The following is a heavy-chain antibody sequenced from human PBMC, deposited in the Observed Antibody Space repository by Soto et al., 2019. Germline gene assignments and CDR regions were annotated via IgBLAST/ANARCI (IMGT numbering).Heavy chain of an antibody. V-gene: IGHV4-34*01. D-gene: IGHD3-16*02. Sequence: SETLSLNCAVYGGSFSGYYWSWIRQPPGKGLEWIGEINHSGSTNYNPSLKSRVTVSVDTSKNQFSLKLSSVTAADTAVYYCARGRSDLYDYIWGSYRPPFDYWGQGTLVTVSS. CDR3: ARGRSDLYDYIWGSYRPPFDY. CDR2: INHSGST. J-gene: IGHJ4*02. CDR1: GGSFSGYY.